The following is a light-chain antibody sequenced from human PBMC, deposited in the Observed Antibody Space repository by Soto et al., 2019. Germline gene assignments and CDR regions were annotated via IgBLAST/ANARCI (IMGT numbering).Light chain of an antibody. CDR2: GAS. CDR3: QQYSSWPPLA. J-gene: IGKJ4*01. Sequence: EVVMTQSPATLSVSPGDTATLACRASRTVSVNVAWYQQKSGQAPRLLIFGASTRATGIPARFSGGGSGTEFTLTVSSLQSEDFAVYYCQQYSSWPPLAFGGGTKVEI. V-gene: IGKV3-15*01. CDR1: RTVSVN.